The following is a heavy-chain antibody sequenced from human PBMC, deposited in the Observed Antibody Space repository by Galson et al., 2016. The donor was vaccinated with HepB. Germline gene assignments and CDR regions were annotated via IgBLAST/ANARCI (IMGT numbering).Heavy chain of an antibody. Sequence: LSLTCAVSGGSISSSNWWSWVRQAPGKGLEWIGEIHYRGSTNYNPSLESRVTISRDTSKNQSSLNLISVTAADTAFYYCARMVQLERRGGGFDYWFDPWGQGTLVTVSS. CDR3: ARMVQLERRGGGFDYWFDP. D-gene: IGHD1-1*01. CDR1: GGSISSSNW. J-gene: IGHJ5*02. V-gene: IGHV4-4*02. CDR2: IHYRGST.